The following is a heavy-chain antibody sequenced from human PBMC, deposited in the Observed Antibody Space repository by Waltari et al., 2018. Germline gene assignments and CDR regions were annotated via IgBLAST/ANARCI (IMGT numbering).Heavy chain of an antibody. D-gene: IGHD3-16*01. V-gene: IGHV4-38-2*01. CDR2: VYQRGGT. Sequence: QVQLRESGPGLVKPWETLSLTCVVSSYSVRRGFYWGWIRQPPGGALDWSGNVYQRGGTYSNPSLRSLVTMSMDTSNNLFFLRLTSVSAADTAVYYCANSYDHDGIFQFWGQGAQVTVSS. CDR3: ANSYDHDGIFQF. J-gene: IGHJ4*02. CDR1: SYSVRRGFY.